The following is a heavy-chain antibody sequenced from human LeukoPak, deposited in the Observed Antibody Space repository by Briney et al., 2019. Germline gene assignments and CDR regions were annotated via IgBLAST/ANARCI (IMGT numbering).Heavy chain of an antibody. CDR1: GFTFYNYA. J-gene: IGHJ4*02. D-gene: IGHD3-10*01. V-gene: IGHV3-23*01. CDR3: ARDHRTWGSGSYSFDY. CDR2: INDSGGST. Sequence: GGSLRLSCAASGFTFYNYAMSWVRQAPGKGLEWVSSINDSGGSTYYADSVKGRFTISRDNSKNTLYLQMNSLRAEDTAVYYCARDHRTWGSGSYSFDYWGQGTLVTVSS.